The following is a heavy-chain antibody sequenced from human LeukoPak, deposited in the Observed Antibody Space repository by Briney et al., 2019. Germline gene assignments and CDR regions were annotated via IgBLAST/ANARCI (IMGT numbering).Heavy chain of an antibody. CDR1: GYTFTSYG. J-gene: IGHJ5*01. Sequence: GASVKVTCKASGYTFTSYGISWVRQAPGQGLEWMGWISAYNGNTNSAQNLQGRVTMTTDTSTSTAYMELRSLRSDDTAVYYCARVEGCSSTSCYGWFDPWGQGTLVTVSS. D-gene: IGHD2-2*01. V-gene: IGHV1-18*01. CDR3: ARVEGCSSTSCYGWFDP. CDR2: ISAYNGNT.